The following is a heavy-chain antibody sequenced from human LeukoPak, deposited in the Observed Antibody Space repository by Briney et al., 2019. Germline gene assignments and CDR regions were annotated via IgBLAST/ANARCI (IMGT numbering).Heavy chain of an antibody. CDR1: GGTFSSYA. J-gene: IGHJ5*02. Sequence: GASVKVSCKASGGTFSSYAISWVRQAPGQGLEWMGGIIPIFGTANYAQKFQGRVTMTRDTSTSTVYMELSSLRSEDTAVYYCARDLDIVATTRNWFDPWGQGTLVTVSS. CDR2: IIPIFGTA. D-gene: IGHD5-12*01. V-gene: IGHV1-69*05. CDR3: ARDLDIVATTRNWFDP.